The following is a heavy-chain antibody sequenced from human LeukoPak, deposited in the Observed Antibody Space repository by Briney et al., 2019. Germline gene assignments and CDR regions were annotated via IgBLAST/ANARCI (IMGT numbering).Heavy chain of an antibody. D-gene: IGHD1-26*01. CDR2: ISSSSSYI. V-gene: IGHV3-21*01. J-gene: IGHJ4*02. CDR3: ARDSSGSCDY. Sequence: PGGSLRLSCAASGFTFSNHGMNWVRQAPGKGLEWVSSISSSSSYIYYADSVKGRFTISRDNAKNSLYLQMNSLRAEDTAVYYCARDSSGSCDYWGQGTLVTVSS. CDR1: GFTFSNHG.